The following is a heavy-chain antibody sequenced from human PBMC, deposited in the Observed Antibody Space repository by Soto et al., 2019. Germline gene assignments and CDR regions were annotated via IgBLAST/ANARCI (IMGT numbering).Heavy chain of an antibody. V-gene: IGHV3-73*01. CDR1: GFTFSGSA. J-gene: IGHJ2*01. CDR2: IRSKANSYAT. Sequence: GSLRLSCAASGFTFSGSAMHWVRQASGKGLEWVGRIRSKANSYATAYAASVKGRFTISRDDSKNTAYLQMNSLKTEDTAVYYCTRLTPTGDWYFDLWGRGTLVTVSS. D-gene: IGHD7-27*01. CDR3: TRLTPTGDWYFDL.